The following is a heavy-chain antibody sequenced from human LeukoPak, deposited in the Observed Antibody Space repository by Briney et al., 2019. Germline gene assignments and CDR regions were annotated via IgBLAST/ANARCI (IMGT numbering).Heavy chain of an antibody. Sequence: GVSLRLSCAASGFSFSSFAMTWVRQAPGKGLEWVSSITGGHYATYNTDSVKGRFTISRDNAKNTLYLQMNSLRADDTAIYYCTKDPNGDYIGAFDPWGQGTLVTVSS. D-gene: IGHD4-17*01. V-gene: IGHV3-23*01. CDR3: TKDPNGDYIGAFDP. CDR2: ITGGHYAT. CDR1: GFSFSSFA. J-gene: IGHJ5*02.